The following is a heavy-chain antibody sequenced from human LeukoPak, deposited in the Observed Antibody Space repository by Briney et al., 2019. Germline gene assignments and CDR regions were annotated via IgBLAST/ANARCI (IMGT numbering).Heavy chain of an antibody. CDR1: GFTFSSYW. V-gene: IGHV3-74*01. CDR2: INSDGSST. J-gene: IGHJ3*02. CDR3: AKFFTGEYVRAFDI. Sequence: GGSLRLSCAASGFTFSSYWIHWVRQAPGKGLVWVSRINSDGSSTTYADSVKGRFTISRDNSKNTLYLQMNSLRAEDTAVYYCAKFFTGEYVRAFDIWGQGTMVTVSS. D-gene: IGHD3-10*02.